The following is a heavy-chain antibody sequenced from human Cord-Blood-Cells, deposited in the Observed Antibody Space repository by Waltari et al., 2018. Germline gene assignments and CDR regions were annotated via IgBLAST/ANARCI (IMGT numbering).Heavy chain of an antibody. D-gene: IGHD2-2*01. J-gene: IGHJ4*02. CDR1: GGSFSGYY. V-gene: IGHV4-34*01. CDR2: INHSGST. CDR3: ARGIVVVPAATSGYFDY. Sequence: QVQLQQWGAGLLKPSETLSLTCAVSGGSFSGYYWSWIRQPPGKGLEWIGEINHSGSTNYNPSLKSRVTISVDTSKNQFSLKLSSVTAADTAVYYCARGIVVVPAATSGYFDYWGQGTLVTVSS.